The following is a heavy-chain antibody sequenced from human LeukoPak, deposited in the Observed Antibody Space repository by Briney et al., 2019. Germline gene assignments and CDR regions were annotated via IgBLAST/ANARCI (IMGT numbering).Heavy chain of an antibody. CDR3: ARIVVVPAAIPKYYYGMDV. J-gene: IGHJ6*02. CDR1: GGTFSSYA. D-gene: IGHD2-2*01. V-gene: IGHV1-69*13. Sequence: GASVKVSCKASGGTFSSYAISWARQAPGQGLEWMGGIIPIFGTANYAQKFQGRVTITADESTSTAYMELSSLRSEDTAVYYCARIVVVPAAIPKYYYGMDVWGQGTTVTVSS. CDR2: IIPIFGTA.